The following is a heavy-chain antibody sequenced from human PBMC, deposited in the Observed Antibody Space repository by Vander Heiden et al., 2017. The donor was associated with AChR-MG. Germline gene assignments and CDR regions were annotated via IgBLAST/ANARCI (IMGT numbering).Heavy chain of an antibody. D-gene: IGHD6-13*01. CDR1: GFTFSGSA. Sequence: EVQLVESGGGLVQPGGSLKLSCAASGFTFSGSAMHWVRQASGKGLEWVGRIRSKANSYATAYAASVKGRFTISRDDSKNTAYLQMNSLKTEDTAVYYCTRHDSSSWYDYWGQGTLVTVSS. V-gene: IGHV3-73*02. CDR2: IRSKANSYAT. CDR3: TRHDSSSWYDY. J-gene: IGHJ4*02.